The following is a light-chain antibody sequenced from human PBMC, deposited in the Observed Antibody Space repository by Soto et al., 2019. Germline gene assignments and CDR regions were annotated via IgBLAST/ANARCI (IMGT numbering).Light chain of an antibody. V-gene: IGLV1-40*01. CDR3: QSYDISLHNYV. Sequence: QSVLTQPPSVSGAPGQRVSISCTGSTSNIGAPYDVHWYQHLPGAAPKLLIYGDINRPSGVPDRFSGSKSGTSASLAITSLQAEDEADYYCQSYDISLHNYVFGTGTKVTVL. J-gene: IGLJ1*01. CDR2: GDI. CDR1: TSNIGAPYD.